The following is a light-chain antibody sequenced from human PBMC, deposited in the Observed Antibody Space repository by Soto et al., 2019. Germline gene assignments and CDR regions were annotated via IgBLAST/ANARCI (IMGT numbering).Light chain of an antibody. J-gene: IGKJ1*01. CDR2: GAS. CDR1: QSVSSN. V-gene: IGKV3-15*01. Sequence: EIVMTQSPATLSVSPGERATLSCRASQSVSSNLAWYQQKPGQAPRLLIYGASTRATGVPARFSGSGSGTEFTLTISSLQSEDFAVYYCQQFVNSPRTFGQGTKVEIQ. CDR3: QQFVNSPRT.